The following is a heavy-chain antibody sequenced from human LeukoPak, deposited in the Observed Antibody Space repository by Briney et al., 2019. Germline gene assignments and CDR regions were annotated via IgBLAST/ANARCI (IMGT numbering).Heavy chain of an antibody. CDR3: ARLLHDSRGYYYFDY. J-gene: IGHJ4*02. CDR1: GVSMSSSSYY. D-gene: IGHD3-22*01. V-gene: IGHV4-39*01. Sequence: PSETLSLTCTVSGVSMSSSSYYWGWIRQPPGKGLEWIGSIYYSGSPYDNPSLKNRVTISVDTSKNQFSLKLSSVTAADTAVYYCARLLHDSRGYYYFDYWGPGTLVTVSS. CDR2: IYYSGSP.